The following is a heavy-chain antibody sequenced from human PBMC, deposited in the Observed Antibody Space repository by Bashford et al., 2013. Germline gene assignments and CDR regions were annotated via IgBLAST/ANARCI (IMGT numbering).Heavy chain of an antibody. Sequence: ASVKVSCKASGYTFTSYAMHWVRQAPGQRLEWMGWINAGNGNTKYSQKFQGRVTITRDTSASTAYMELSSLRSEDTAVYYCAREFEYSSPDDAFDIWGQGTMVTVSS. CDR3: AREFEYSSPDDAFDI. J-gene: IGHJ3*02. CDR2: INAGNGNT. D-gene: IGHD6-6*01. CDR1: GYTFTSYA. V-gene: IGHV1-3*01.